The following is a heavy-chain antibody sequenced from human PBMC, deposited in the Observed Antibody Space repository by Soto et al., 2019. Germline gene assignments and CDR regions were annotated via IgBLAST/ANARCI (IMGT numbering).Heavy chain of an antibody. D-gene: IGHD3-22*01. V-gene: IGHV3-23*01. CDR3: GWVDSSGNNIYYYYGMDV. Sequence: HPGGSLRLSCAASGFTFSSYAMSWVRQAPGKGLEWVSAISGSGGSTYYADSVKGRFTISRDNSKNTLYLQMNSLRAEDTAVYYCGWVDSSGNNIYYYYGMDVWGQGTTVTVSS. CDR1: GFTFSSYA. J-gene: IGHJ6*02. CDR2: ISGSGGST.